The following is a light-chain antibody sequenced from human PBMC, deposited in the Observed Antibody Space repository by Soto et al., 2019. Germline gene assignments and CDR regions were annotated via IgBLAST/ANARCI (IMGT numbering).Light chain of an antibody. CDR3: QQNGSSPTWT. Sequence: EIVLTQSPGTLSLSPGERATLSCRASQSVSSSYLAWYQQKPGQAPRLLIYGASSRATGIPDRFSGSGSGTDFTLTISRLEPEDFEVYSCQQNGSSPTWTFGQGTKVDIK. J-gene: IGKJ1*01. CDR1: QSVSSSY. V-gene: IGKV3-20*01. CDR2: GAS.